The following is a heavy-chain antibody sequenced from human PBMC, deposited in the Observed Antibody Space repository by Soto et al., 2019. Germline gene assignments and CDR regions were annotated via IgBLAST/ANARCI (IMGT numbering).Heavy chain of an antibody. J-gene: IGHJ3*02. V-gene: IGHV1-2*02. Sequence: ASVKVSCKVSGYTFTGYYMHWVRQAPGQGLEWMGWINPNSGGTNYAQKFQGRVTMTRDTSISTAYMELSRLRSDDTAVYYCELVVVAATDAFDIWGQGTMVTVSS. CDR1: GYTFTGYY. D-gene: IGHD2-15*01. CDR3: ELVVVAATDAFDI. CDR2: INPNSGGT.